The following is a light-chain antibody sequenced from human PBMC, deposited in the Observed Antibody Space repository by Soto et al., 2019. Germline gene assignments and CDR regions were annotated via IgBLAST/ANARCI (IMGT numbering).Light chain of an antibody. V-gene: IGKV3-20*01. CDR2: GAS. CDR3: QQYGETPWT. Sequence: EIVLAQSPGTLSLSPGERATLSCRASQSVTNSFLARYQQKPGQAPRLLIFGASSRATGIADRFSGSGSGTDFTLTISRLEPEDFAVYYCQQYGETPWTFGQGTKVDIK. CDR1: QSVTNSF. J-gene: IGKJ1*01.